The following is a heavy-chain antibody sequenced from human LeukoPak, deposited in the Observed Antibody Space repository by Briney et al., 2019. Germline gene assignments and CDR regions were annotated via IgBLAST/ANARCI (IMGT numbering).Heavy chain of an antibody. CDR2: IWYGGSNK. CDR3: AREYSSSSFYAFDI. D-gene: IGHD6-6*01. CDR1: GFTFSSYG. V-gene: IGHV3-33*08. Sequence: PGVSLRLSCAASGFTFSSYGMHWVRQAPGKGLEWVAVIWYGGSNKYYADSVKGRFTISRDNSKNTPYLQMNSLRAEDTAVYYCAREYSSSSFYAFDIWGQGTMVTVSS. J-gene: IGHJ3*02.